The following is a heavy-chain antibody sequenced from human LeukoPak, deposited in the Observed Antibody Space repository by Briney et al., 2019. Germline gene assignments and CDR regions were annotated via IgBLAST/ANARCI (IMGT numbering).Heavy chain of an antibody. Sequence: GGSLRLSCAASGFTFSSYGMHWVRQAPGKGLEWVAVISYDGSNKYYADSVKGRFTISRDNSKNTLYLQMNSLRAEDTAVYYCAKDWSAEYYYFDYWGQGTLVTVSS. CDR1: GFTFSSYG. CDR2: ISYDGSNK. V-gene: IGHV3-30*18. CDR3: AKDWSAEYYYFDY. D-gene: IGHD2-8*02. J-gene: IGHJ4*02.